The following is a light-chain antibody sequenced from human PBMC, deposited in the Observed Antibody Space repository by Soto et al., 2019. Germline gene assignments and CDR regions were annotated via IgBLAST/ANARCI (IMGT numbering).Light chain of an antibody. CDR1: SSDVGGYNY. CDR2: DVS. Sequence: QSALTQPASVSGSPGQSITISCTGTSSDVGGYNYVSWYQQHPGKAPKLMIYDVSNRPSGVSNRFSGSNSGNTASLTISGLQPEDEAAYYCSTCTSSSNLGGVFGSGTKVTVL. V-gene: IGLV2-14*01. CDR3: STCTSSSNLGGV. J-gene: IGLJ1*01.